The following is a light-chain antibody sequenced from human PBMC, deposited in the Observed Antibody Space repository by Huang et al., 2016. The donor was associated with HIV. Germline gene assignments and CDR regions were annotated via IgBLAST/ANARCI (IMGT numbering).Light chain of an antibody. J-gene: IGKJ3*01. CDR2: AAS. V-gene: IGKV1-8*01. CDR3: QQYDIHPLT. Sequence: IRMTQSPSSLSASPGDRVTITCRANQDINNFLAWYQQRPGSVPKLLIYAASTLQRGVHSRFSGNGSGTDVTLTIGCLHSEDVATYYCQQYDIHPLTFGPGTRVDIK. CDR1: QDINNF.